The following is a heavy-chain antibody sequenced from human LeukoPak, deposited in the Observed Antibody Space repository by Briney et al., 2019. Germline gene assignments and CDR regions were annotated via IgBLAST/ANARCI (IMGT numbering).Heavy chain of an antibody. Sequence: GGSLRLSCAASGFIFNNYAMSWVHQAPGKGLEWVSGISDSGRSTYYADSVKGRFTISRDNSKNTVHLQMNNLRVDDTAVYFCVRHDSYIPYWGQGTLVTVSS. CDR3: VRHDSYIPY. CDR2: ISDSGRST. D-gene: IGHD5-18*01. CDR1: GFIFNNYA. J-gene: IGHJ4*02. V-gene: IGHV3-23*01.